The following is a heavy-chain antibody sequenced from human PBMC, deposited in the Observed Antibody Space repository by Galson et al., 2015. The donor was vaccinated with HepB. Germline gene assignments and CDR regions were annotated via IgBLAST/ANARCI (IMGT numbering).Heavy chain of an antibody. V-gene: IGHV3-74*01. CDR1: GFTFGSYW. J-gene: IGHJ4*02. CDR2: INSDGSTT. D-gene: IGHD6-13*01. Sequence: SLRLSCAASGFTFGSYWMHWVRQAPGKGLVWVSHINSDGSTTTYADSVKGRFTISRDNAKNTLYLQMNSLRAEDTAVYYCARQSAAAVDYWGQGTLVTVSS. CDR3: ARQSAAAVDY.